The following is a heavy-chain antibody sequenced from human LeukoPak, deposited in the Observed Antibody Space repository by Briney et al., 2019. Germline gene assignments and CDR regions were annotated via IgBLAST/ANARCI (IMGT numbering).Heavy chain of an antibody. Sequence: PGRSLRLSCAASGFTFSSYGMHWVRQAPGKGLEWVAVIWYDGSNKYYADSVKGRFTISRDNSKNTLYLQMNSLRAEDTAVYYCARGGHYYDSSGYPIDYWGQGTLVTVSS. V-gene: IGHV3-33*01. CDR2: IWYDGSNK. D-gene: IGHD3-22*01. J-gene: IGHJ4*02. CDR3: ARGGHYYDSSGYPIDY. CDR1: GFTFSSYG.